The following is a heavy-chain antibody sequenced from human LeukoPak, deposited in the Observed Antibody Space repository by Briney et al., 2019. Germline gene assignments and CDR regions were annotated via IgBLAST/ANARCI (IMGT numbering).Heavy chain of an antibody. J-gene: IGHJ3*01. Sequence: ASVKVSCKASGYTFTDYYIHWMRQAPGHGLEWMGWINPKRGVTTYAQKFQGRVTMTRDTSITTAYMELTRLRSDDTTIYYCARERSYGDYGNAFDVWGQGTKVTVSS. CDR2: INPKRGVT. D-gene: IGHD4-17*01. CDR3: ARERSYGDYGNAFDV. CDR1: GYTFTDYY. V-gene: IGHV1-2*02.